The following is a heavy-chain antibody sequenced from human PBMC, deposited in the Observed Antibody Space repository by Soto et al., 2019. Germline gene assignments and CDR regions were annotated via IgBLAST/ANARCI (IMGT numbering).Heavy chain of an antibody. D-gene: IGHD6-13*01. CDR2: IIPVLGTP. Sequence: QVLLVQSSAEVKKPGSSVKVSCKASGGTFTSTAFSWVRQAPGQGLEWMGGIIPVLGTPNYAQKFQARLTATADASTTTVHMELSSLRSDDTDVYYCASSAGLDHLLNYYGLNVWGQGTTVTVSS. J-gene: IGHJ6*02. CDR3: ASSAGLDHLLNYYGLNV. CDR1: GGTFTSTA. V-gene: IGHV1-69*01.